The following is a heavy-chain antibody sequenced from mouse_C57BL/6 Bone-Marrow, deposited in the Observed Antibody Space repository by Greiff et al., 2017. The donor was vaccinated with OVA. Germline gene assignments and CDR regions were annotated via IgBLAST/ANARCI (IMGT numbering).Heavy chain of an antibody. Sequence: EVQLQQSGPELVKPGASVKISCKASGYTFTDYYMNWVKQSHGKSLEWIGDINPNNGGTSYNQKFKGKATLTVDKSSSTAYMELRSLTSEDSAVYYCANYDYDGGPPYWGQGTLVTVSA. CDR1: GYTFTDYY. V-gene: IGHV1-26*01. CDR2: INPNNGGT. D-gene: IGHD2-4*01. CDR3: ANYDYDGGPPY. J-gene: IGHJ3*01.